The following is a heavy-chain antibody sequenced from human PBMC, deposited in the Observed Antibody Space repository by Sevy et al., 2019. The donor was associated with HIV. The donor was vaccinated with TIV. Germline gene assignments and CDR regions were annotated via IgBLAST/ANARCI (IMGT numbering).Heavy chain of an antibody. V-gene: IGHV3-30*18. CDR3: AKDGREMATSYFDY. CDR1: GFTFSSYG. D-gene: IGHD5-12*01. Sequence: GGSLRLSCAASGFTFSSYGMHWVRQAPGKGLEGVAVISYDGSNKYYADSVKGRFTISRDNSKNTLYLQMNSLRAEDTAVYYCAKDGREMATSYFDYWGQGTLVTVSS. J-gene: IGHJ4*02. CDR2: ISYDGSNK.